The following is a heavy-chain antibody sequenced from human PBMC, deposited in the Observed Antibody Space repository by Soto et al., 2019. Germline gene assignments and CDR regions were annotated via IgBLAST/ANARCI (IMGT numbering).Heavy chain of an antibody. CDR3: ARDQYGSSWYRPFTGMDV. V-gene: IGHV3-30-3*01. Sequence: QVQLVESGGGVVQPGRSLGLSCAASGFTFSSYAMHWVRQAPDKGLEWVAVISYDGSNKYYADSVKGLFTISRDNSKNTLYLQMNSLRAADTAVYYCARDQYGSSWYRPFTGMDVWGQGTTVTVSS. D-gene: IGHD6-13*01. CDR2: ISYDGSNK. J-gene: IGHJ6*02. CDR1: GFTFSSYA.